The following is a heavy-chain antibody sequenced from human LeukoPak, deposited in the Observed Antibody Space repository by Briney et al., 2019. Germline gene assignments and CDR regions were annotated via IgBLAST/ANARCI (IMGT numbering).Heavy chain of an antibody. CDR2: ISAYNGNT. Sequence: ASVKVSCTASGYTFNTYGISWVRQAPGQGLEWMGWISAYNGNTNYAQKLQGRVTMTTDTSTSTAYMELRSLRSDDTAVYYCARDGVTATSGGYSYYPYFAMDVWGQGTTVTVSS. D-gene: IGHD1-26*01. V-gene: IGHV1-18*01. J-gene: IGHJ6*02. CDR3: ARDGVTATSGGYSYYPYFAMDV. CDR1: GYTFNTYG.